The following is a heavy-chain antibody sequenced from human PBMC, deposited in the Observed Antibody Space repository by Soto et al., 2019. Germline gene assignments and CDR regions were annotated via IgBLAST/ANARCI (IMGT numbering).Heavy chain of an antibody. CDR1: GGSISSYY. D-gene: IGHD3-22*01. CDR3: ARDYYDSSGYYYPFDY. J-gene: IGHJ4*02. Sequence: KPSETLSLTCTVSGGSISSYYWSWIRQPPGKGLEWIGYIYYSGSTNYNPSLKSRLTISVDTSKNQFSLKLSSVTAADTAVYYCARDYYDSSGYYYPFDYWGQGTLVTVSS. CDR2: IYYSGST. V-gene: IGHV4-59*01.